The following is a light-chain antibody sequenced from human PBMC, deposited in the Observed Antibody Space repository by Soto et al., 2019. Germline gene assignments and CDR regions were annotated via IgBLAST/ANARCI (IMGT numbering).Light chain of an antibody. CDR1: QNINNY. Sequence: DIQMTESPSSLPASVGGRVTITCQASQNINNYLNWYQQKPGSAPKILIYDASNLEAGVPSRLRGSGSGTDFTFTISRMQPEDIATYYCQQYENLPTFGQGTRLEIK. J-gene: IGKJ5*01. CDR2: DAS. CDR3: QQYENLPT. V-gene: IGKV1-33*01.